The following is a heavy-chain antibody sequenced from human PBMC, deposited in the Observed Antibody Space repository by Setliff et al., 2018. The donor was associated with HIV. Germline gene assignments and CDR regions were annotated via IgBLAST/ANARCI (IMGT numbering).Heavy chain of an antibody. CDR3: ARGGYSSGWYGFYNPPVKNID. J-gene: IGHJ4*02. CDR1: GGSISSHY. Sequence: PSETLSLTCTVSGGSISSHYWSWIRQPPGKGLEWIGEINHSGSTNYNPSLESRVTISVDTSKNQFSLKLSSVTAADTAVYYCARGGYSSGWYGFYNPPVKNIDRGQGTLVTVSS. D-gene: IGHD6-19*01. V-gene: IGHV4-34*01. CDR2: INHSGST.